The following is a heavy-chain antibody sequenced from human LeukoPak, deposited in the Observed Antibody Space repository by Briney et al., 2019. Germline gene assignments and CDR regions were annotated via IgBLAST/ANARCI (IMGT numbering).Heavy chain of an antibody. Sequence: GGSLRLSCAASGFTFSSYAMSWVRQAPGKGLEWVSAISGSGGSTYYADSVKGRFTISRDNSKNTLYLQMNSLRAEDTAVYYCARESRNYYDSSGYYSIDYWGQGTLVTVSS. CDR2: ISGSGGST. V-gene: IGHV3-23*01. J-gene: IGHJ4*02. D-gene: IGHD3-22*01. CDR3: ARESRNYYDSSGYYSIDY. CDR1: GFTFSSYA.